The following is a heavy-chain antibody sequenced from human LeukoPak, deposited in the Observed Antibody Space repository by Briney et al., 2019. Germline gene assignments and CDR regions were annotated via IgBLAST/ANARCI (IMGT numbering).Heavy chain of an antibody. CDR1: GSTFSSYG. V-gene: IGHV3-33*06. CDR2: IWYDGSNK. J-gene: IGHJ3*02. CDR3: AKGGAVTAFDI. Sequence: GGSLRLSCAASGSTFSSYGMHWVRQAPGKGLEWVAVIWYDGSNKYYADSVKGRLTISRDNSKNTLYLQMNSLRAEGTAVYYCAKGGAVTAFDIWGQGTMVTVSS. D-gene: IGHD4-17*01.